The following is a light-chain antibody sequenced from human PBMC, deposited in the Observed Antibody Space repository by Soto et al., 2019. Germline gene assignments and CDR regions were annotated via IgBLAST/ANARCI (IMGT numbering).Light chain of an antibody. CDR3: GTWDSSLSANWV. V-gene: IGLV1-51*01. Sequence: QSVLTQPPSVSAAPGQKVTISCSGSSSNIGNNYVSWYQQLPGTAPKLLIYDNNKRPSGIPDRFSGSKSGTSATLGITGLQTGDAADYYCGTWDSSLSANWVFGGGTKVTVL. CDR1: SSNIGNNY. J-gene: IGLJ3*02. CDR2: DNN.